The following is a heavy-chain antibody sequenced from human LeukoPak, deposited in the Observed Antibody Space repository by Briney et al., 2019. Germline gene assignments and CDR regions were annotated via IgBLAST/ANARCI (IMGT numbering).Heavy chain of an antibody. D-gene: IGHD4-17*01. CDR3: AVLAYGDYVGGYFDY. V-gene: IGHV5-51*01. J-gene: IGHJ4*02. CDR2: IYPGDSDT. CDR1: GYSFTSYW. Sequence: GESLKISCQGSGYSFTSYWIGWVRQMPGKGLEWMGIIYPGDSDTRYSPSFQGQVTISADKSISTAYLQWSSLKASDTAMYYCAVLAYGDYVGGYFDYWGQGTLVTVSS.